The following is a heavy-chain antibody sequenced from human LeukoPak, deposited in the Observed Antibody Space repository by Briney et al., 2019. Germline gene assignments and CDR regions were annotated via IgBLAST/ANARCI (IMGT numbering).Heavy chain of an antibody. Sequence: GGSLSLSCAAVGFTVTSNYMNWVRQAPGKGLEWVSYISSSSSTIYYADSVKGRFTISRDNAKNSLYLQMNSLRDEDTAVYYCAREYYYDSSGYSHYFDYWGQGTLVTVSS. CDR1: GFTVTSNY. J-gene: IGHJ4*02. CDR3: AREYYYDSSGYSHYFDY. D-gene: IGHD3-22*01. V-gene: IGHV3-48*02. CDR2: ISSSSSTI.